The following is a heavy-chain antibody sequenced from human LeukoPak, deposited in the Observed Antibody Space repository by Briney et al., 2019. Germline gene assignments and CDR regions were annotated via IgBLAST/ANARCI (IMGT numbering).Heavy chain of an antibody. Sequence: GGSLRLSCAASGFTFSSYVMNWVRQAPGKGLEWVSVISGGGGSTYYADSVKGRFTISRDNSKNTLYLQVNSLRAEDTAVYYCAKDFSSLPLPYWGQGTLVTVSS. J-gene: IGHJ4*02. CDR2: ISGGGGST. CDR3: AKDFSSLPLPY. D-gene: IGHD3-3*01. V-gene: IGHV3-23*01. CDR1: GFTFSSYV.